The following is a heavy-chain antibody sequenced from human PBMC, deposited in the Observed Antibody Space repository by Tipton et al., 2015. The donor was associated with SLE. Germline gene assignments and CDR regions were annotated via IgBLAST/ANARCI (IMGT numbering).Heavy chain of an antibody. V-gene: IGHV4-34*01. D-gene: IGHD1-26*01. CDR3: ARGYSGYYYYGMDV. Sequence: TLSLTCAVYGGPFSGYYWSWIRQPPGKGLEWIGEINHSGSTNYNPSLKSRVTISVDTSKNQFSLKLSSVTAADTAVYYCARGYSGYYYYGMDVWGQGTTVTVSS. CDR1: GGPFSGYY. CDR2: INHSGST. J-gene: IGHJ6*02.